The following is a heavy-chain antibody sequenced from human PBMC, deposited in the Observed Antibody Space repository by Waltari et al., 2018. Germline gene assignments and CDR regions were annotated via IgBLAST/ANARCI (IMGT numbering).Heavy chain of an antibody. J-gene: IGHJ3*02. CDR3: AREASDWYLDI. V-gene: IGHV3-48*03. D-gene: IGHD6-19*01. CDR1: GFSFNSYE. CDR2: ISSTGNTM. Sequence: EVQVVESGGGWVQLGGSLRLSCAASGFSFNSYEMTWVRQAPGRGLEWISFISSTGNTMYYADSVKGRFTISRDNAKNSLYLQMNSLRAEDTAVYYCAREASDWYLDIWGQGTMVTVAS.